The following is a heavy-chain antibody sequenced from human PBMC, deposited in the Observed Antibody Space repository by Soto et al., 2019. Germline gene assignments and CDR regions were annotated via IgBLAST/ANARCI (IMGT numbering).Heavy chain of an antibody. V-gene: IGHV4-31*03. CDR1: GGSISSGGCY. D-gene: IGHD3-9*01. CDR3: ARAYDILTGYYFDY. Sequence: PSETLSLTCTVSGGSISSGGCYWNWIRQHPGKALEWIGYISYSGSTYYNPSLKSRVTISVDTSKNQFSLKLSSVTAADTAVYYCARAYDILTGYYFDYWGQGTLVTVSS. CDR2: ISYSGST. J-gene: IGHJ4*02.